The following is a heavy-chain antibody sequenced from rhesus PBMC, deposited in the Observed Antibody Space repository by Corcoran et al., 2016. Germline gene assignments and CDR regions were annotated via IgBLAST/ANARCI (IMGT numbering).Heavy chain of an antibody. J-gene: IGHJ4*01. CDR2: INGNGGST. D-gene: IGHD6-25*01. V-gene: IGHV4-80*01. CDR3: ARQGSGSWSSLNRYYFDS. Sequence: QVQLQESGPGLVKPSETLSLTSADSGGSFSSYRWSWIRQPPGKGLEWIGEINGNGGSTNYNPSLKSRVTISIDTSRNQFSLKLNSVTAADTAVYYCARQGSGSWSSLNRYYFDSWGQGVLVTVSS. CDR1: GGSFSSYR.